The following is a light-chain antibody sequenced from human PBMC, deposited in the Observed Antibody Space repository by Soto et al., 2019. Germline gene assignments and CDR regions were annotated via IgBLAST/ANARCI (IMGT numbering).Light chain of an antibody. J-gene: IGKJ1*01. V-gene: IGKV3-15*01. CDR2: GAY. Sequence: EIVLTQSPGTLSLSPGERATLSCRASQSVSNNYLAWYQQKPGQAHRLLIYGAYTRAAGIPARFSGSGSATEFTLTIRSLQSEDFALYYCQHTLKWPPTFGQGTKVDIK. CDR1: QSVSNN. CDR3: QHTLKWPPT.